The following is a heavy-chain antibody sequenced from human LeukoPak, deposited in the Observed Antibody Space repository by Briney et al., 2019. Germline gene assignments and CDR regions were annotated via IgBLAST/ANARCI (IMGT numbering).Heavy chain of an antibody. CDR2: ISAYSGDT. D-gene: IGHD2-15*01. CDR3: GRGPKAGGPHHDMDV. CDR1: GYTFTIYG. Sequence: ASVRVSCKASGYTFTIYGISWVRQAPGQGRERMGWISAYSGDTNYAQKFRGRATMTTDTSTSTAYMELRSLSSDDTAVYYCGRGPKAGGPHHDMDVWGRGTTVTVSS. J-gene: IGHJ6*02. V-gene: IGHV1-18*01.